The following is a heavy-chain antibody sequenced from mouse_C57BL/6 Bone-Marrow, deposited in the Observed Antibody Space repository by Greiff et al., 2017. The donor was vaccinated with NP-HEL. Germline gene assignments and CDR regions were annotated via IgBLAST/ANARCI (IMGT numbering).Heavy chain of an antibody. D-gene: IGHD3-2*02. CDR3: ARTRNLQLRLRTYAIDY. CDR2: INPGSGGT. CDR1: GYAFTNYL. Sequence: QVQLQQSGAELVRPGTSVKVSCKASGYAFTNYLIEWVKQRPGQGLEWIGVINPGSGGTNYNEKFKGKATLTADKSSSTAYMQLSSLTSEDSAVYFCARTRNLQLRLRTYAIDYWGQGTSVTVSS. V-gene: IGHV1-54*01. J-gene: IGHJ4*01.